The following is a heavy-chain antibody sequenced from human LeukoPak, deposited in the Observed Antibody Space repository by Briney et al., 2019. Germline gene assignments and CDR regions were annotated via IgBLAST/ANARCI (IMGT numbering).Heavy chain of an antibody. Sequence: GSSVKVSCKSSGGTFSSYAISWVGQAPGQGLEWMGWINPNSGGTNYAQKFQGRVTMTRDTSISAVYMELSRLRSDDTAVYYCARDGTGVYNLVQYWGQGTLVTVSS. D-gene: IGHD5-24*01. V-gene: IGHV1-2*02. CDR3: ARDGTGVYNLVQY. CDR1: GGTFSSYA. J-gene: IGHJ4*02. CDR2: INPNSGGT.